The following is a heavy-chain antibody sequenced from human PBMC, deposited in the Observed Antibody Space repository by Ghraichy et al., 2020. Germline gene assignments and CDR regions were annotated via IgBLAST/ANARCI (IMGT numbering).Heavy chain of an antibody. D-gene: IGHD5-24*01. V-gene: IGHV1-18*01. J-gene: IGHJ2*01. Sequence: ASVKVSCKASGYIFSSFGVSWVRQAPGQGLEWMGWISGFSGNTNYAQNLQGRVTMTIDTSTSTAYMELRSLRSDDTAVYFCARAMARWYFDLWGRGTLVTVSS. CDR1: GYIFSSFG. CDR3: ARAMARWYFDL. CDR2: ISGFSGNT.